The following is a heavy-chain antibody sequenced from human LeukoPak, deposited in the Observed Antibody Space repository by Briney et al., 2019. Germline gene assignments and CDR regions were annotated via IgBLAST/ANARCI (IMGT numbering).Heavy chain of an antibody. CDR2: ISSSRRTI. D-gene: IGHD6-13*01. V-gene: IGHV3-48*01. CDR3: AKDRYSSSWYYFDY. Sequence: PGGSLRLSCAASGFTFSSYNINWVRQAPGKGLEWVSYISSSRRTISYADSVKGRFTISRDNAKNSLYLQMNSLRAEDTAVYYCAKDRYSSSWYYFDYWGQGTLVTVSS. CDR1: GFTFSSYN. J-gene: IGHJ4*02.